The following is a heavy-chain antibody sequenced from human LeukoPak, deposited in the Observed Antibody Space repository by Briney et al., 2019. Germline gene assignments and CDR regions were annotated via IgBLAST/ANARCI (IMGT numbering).Heavy chain of an antibody. CDR1: GVSISSYY. D-gene: IGHD6-13*01. CDR2: IYTSGSS. CDR3: AREIDSSWYTYYCYYMDV. Sequence: SETLSLTCTVSGVSISSYYWSWIRQPAGKGLEWIGRIYTSGSSNYNPSVKSRVTMSVDTSKNQFSLKLSSVTAADTAVYYCAREIDSSWYTYYCYYMDVWGKGTTVTVSS. J-gene: IGHJ6*03. V-gene: IGHV4-4*07.